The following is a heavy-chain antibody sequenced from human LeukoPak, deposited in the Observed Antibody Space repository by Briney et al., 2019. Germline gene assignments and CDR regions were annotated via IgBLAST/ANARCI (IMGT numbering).Heavy chain of an antibody. V-gene: IGHV4-34*01. D-gene: IGHD5-12*01. CDR3: ASLGYSGYDYHY. CDR1: GGSFSGYY. J-gene: IGHJ4*02. Sequence: SETLSLTCAVYGGSFSGYYWSWIRQPPGKGLEWIGEINHSGSTNYNPPLKSRVTISVDTSKNQFSLKLSSVTAADTAVYYCASLGYSGYDYHYWGQGTLVTVSS. CDR2: INHSGST.